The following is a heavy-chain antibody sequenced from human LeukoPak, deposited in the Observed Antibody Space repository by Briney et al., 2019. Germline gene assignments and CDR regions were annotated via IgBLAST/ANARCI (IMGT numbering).Heavy chain of an antibody. V-gene: IGHV4-30-4*08. CDR3: ARDSLMVRGVSYFDY. D-gene: IGHD3-10*01. Sequence: SQTLSLTCTVSGGSISSGDYYWSWIRQPPGKGLEWIGYIYYSGSPYYNPSLKSRVTISVDTPKNQFSLKLSSVTAADTAVYYCARDSLMVRGVSYFDYWGQGTLVTVSS. J-gene: IGHJ4*02. CDR2: IYYSGSP. CDR1: GGSISSGDYY.